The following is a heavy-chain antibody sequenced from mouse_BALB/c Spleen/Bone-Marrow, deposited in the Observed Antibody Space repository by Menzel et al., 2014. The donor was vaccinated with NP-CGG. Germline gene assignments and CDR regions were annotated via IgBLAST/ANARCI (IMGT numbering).Heavy chain of an antibody. CDR2: INPGSGAT. J-gene: IGHJ4*01. V-gene: IGHV1-54*01. D-gene: IGHD4-1*01. Sequence: VQLQQSGADLVRPGTSVKVSCKASGYAFTNYLIEWVKQRPGQGLEWIGVINPGSGATNYNEKFKGKATLTADKSSSTDYMQLSSLTSYDAAVYFCARKLGPAYAMDYWGQGTSGTVSS. CDR1: GYAFTNYL. CDR3: ARKLGPAYAMDY.